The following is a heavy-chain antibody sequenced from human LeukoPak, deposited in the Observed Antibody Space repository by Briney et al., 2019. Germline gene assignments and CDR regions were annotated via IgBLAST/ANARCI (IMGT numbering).Heavy chain of an antibody. CDR3: ASGKWSGYLNYFDY. V-gene: IGHV3-48*03. D-gene: IGHD3-3*01. J-gene: IGHJ4*02. Sequence: PGGSLRLSCAASGFTFSSYAMSWVRQAPGKGLEWVSYISSSGSTIYYADSVKGRFTISRDNAKNSLYLQMNSLRAEDTAVYYCASGKWSGYLNYFDYWGQGTLVTVSS. CDR2: ISSSGSTI. CDR1: GFTFSSYA.